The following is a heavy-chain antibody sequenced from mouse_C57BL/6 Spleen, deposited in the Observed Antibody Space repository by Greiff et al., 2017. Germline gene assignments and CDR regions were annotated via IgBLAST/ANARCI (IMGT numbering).Heavy chain of an antibody. D-gene: IGHD1-1*01. V-gene: IGHV1-52*01. CDR1: GYTFTSYW. J-gene: IGHJ1*03. CDR3: AREKDYYGSSPYV. Sequence: LQQPGAELVRPGSSVKLSCKASGYTFTSYWMHWVKQRPIQGLEWIGNIDPSDSETHYNQKFKDKATLTVDKSSSTAYMQLSSLTSEDSAVYYCAREKDYYGSSPYVWGTGTTVTVSS. CDR2: IDPSDSET.